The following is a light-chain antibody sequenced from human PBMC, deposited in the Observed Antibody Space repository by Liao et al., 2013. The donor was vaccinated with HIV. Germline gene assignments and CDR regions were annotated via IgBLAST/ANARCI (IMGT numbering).Light chain of an antibody. J-gene: IGLJ2*01. CDR1: DIGIKS. V-gene: IGLV3-21*01. Sequence: SYELTQPPSVSVAPGKTARITCGGNDIGIKSVHWYQQKPGQAPVLVIYYDSDRPSGTPERFSGSNSGNTATLTISRVEAGDEADYYCQAWDNSYVLFGGGTRLTVL. CDR2: YDS. CDR3: QAWDNSYVL.